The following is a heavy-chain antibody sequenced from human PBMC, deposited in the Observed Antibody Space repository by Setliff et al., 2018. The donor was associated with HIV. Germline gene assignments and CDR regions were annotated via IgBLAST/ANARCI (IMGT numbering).Heavy chain of an antibody. J-gene: IGHJ5*02. V-gene: IGHV4-61*01. Sequence: SETLSLTCTVSGGSISSANYYWSWIRQPPGKGLQWIGFIYNTETTNYNPSLKSRVTISLDTSKNQFSLKLTSLTAADTAVYYCARGGTSSNWFDPWGQGTLVTVSS. D-gene: IGHD2-2*01. CDR3: ARGGTSSNWFDP. CDR2: IYNTETT. CDR1: GGSISSANYY.